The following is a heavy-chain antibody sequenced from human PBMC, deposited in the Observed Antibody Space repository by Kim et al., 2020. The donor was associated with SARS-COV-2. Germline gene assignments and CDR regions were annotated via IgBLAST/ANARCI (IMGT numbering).Heavy chain of an antibody. J-gene: IGHJ6*03. V-gene: IGHV3-49*04. CDR3: TREPRKSIAVAGTLFPRYYYYYYMDV. Sequence: GGSLRLSCTASGFTFGDYAMSWVRQAPGKRLEWVGFIRSKAYGGTTEYAASVKGRFTISRDDSKSIAYLQMNSLKTEDTAVYYCTREPRKSIAVAGTLFPRYYYYYYMDVWGKGTTVTVSS. D-gene: IGHD6-19*01. CDR1: GFTFGDYA. CDR2: IRSKAYGGTT.